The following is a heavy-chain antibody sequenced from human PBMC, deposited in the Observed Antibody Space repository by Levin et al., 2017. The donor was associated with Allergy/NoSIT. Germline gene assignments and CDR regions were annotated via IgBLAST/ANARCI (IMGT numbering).Heavy chain of an antibody. J-gene: IGHJ4*02. V-gene: IGHV3-23*01. D-gene: IGHD2-15*01. CDR1: GFTFSSYG. CDR3: AKERGHALPFDY. Sequence: PGGSLRLSCAASGFTFSSYGMGWVRQPPGKGLEWVSAIGGSGSHTYYTDSVKGRFTISRDNSKNTLYLQMNSLGAEDTAIYYCAKERGHALPFDYWGQGTLVTVSS. CDR2: IGGSGSHT.